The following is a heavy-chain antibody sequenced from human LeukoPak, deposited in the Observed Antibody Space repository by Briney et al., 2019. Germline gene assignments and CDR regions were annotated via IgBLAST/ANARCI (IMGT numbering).Heavy chain of an antibody. V-gene: IGHV1-46*01. J-gene: IGHJ4*02. CDR3: ARDLSIVDTTMVPLDY. CDR2: INPSGGST. D-gene: IGHD5-18*01. CDR1: GCTFTSYY. Sequence: ASVKVSCKASGCTFTSYYMHWVRQAPGQGLEWMGIINPSGGSTSYAQKFQGRVTMTRDTSTSTVYMELTSLRSEDTAVYYCARDLSIVDTTMVPLDYWGQGALVTVSS.